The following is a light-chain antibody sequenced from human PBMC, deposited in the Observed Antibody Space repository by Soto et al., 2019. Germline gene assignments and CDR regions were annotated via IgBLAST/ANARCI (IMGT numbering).Light chain of an antibody. CDR2: DTD. CDR1: NAPVTSGHW. V-gene: IGLV7-46*01. J-gene: IGLJ2*01. Sequence: QAVVTQEPSLTVSPGGTVTLTCDSSNAPVTSGHWPYWLQQKPGQAPRTLIYDTDKQHSWTPARFSGSLLGGKAALTLSGAQPEDEADYYCFLSYSGARPVVFGGGTKLTVL. CDR3: FLSYSGARPVV.